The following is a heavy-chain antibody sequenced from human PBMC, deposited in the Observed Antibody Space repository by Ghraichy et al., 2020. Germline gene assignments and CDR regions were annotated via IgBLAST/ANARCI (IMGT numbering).Heavy chain of an antibody. V-gene: IGHV3-30*03. D-gene: IGHD1-7*01. CDR3: ARWNYQRSLDY. J-gene: IGHJ4*02. CDR2: ISYDGSNK. Sequence: GSLRLSCAASRFTFSVNGMHWVRQAPGKGLEWVAVISYDGSNKYYADSVRGRFTISRDNSKNTLYLQMNSLRAEDTAVYYCARWNYQRSLDYWGQGTLVTVSS. CDR1: RFTFSVNG.